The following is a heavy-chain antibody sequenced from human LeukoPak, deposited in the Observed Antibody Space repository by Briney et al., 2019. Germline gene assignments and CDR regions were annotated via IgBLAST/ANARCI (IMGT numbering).Heavy chain of an antibody. Sequence: ASVKVSCKASGYTFSDYYIHWVRQAPGQGLEWMGWINPNSGGTNSAQKSQGRVTMTRDTSISTAYMELSRLRSDDTAVYYCARESFTTVTSATDAFGIWGQGTMVTVSS. D-gene: IGHD4-17*01. CDR2: INPNSGGT. J-gene: IGHJ3*02. V-gene: IGHV1-2*02. CDR1: GYTFSDYY. CDR3: ARESFTTVTSATDAFGI.